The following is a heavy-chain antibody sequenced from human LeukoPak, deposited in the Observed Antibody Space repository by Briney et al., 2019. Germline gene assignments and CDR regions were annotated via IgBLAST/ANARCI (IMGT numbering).Heavy chain of an antibody. CDR1: GGSISSYY. J-gene: IGHJ4*02. Sequence: RPSETLSLTCTVSGGSISSYYWSWIRQPPGKGLEWIGYMYYSGSTNYNPSLKSRVTISADTSKNQFSLKLSSVTAADTAVYYCAGGLIAAAGTRVDYWGQGTLVTVSS. D-gene: IGHD6-13*01. CDR3: AGGLIAAAGTRVDY. CDR2: MYYSGST. V-gene: IGHV4-59*01.